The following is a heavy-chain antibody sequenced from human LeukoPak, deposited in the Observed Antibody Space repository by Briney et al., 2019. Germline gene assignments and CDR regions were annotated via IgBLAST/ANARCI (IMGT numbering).Heavy chain of an antibody. J-gene: IGHJ1*01. Sequence: ASVKVSCKASGYTFTSYDINWVRQATGQGLEWMGWMNPNSGNTGYAQKSRGRVTMTRNTSISTAYMELSSLRSEDTAVYYCARKYSSGWKLSVFQHWGQGTLVTVSS. CDR3: ARKYSSGWKLSVFQH. D-gene: IGHD6-19*01. CDR1: GYTFTSYD. V-gene: IGHV1-8*01. CDR2: MNPNSGNT.